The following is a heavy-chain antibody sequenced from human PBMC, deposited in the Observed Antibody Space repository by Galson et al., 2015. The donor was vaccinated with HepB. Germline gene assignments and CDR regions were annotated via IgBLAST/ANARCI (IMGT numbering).Heavy chain of an antibody. CDR2: IRYDGNYK. CDR1: GFPISNYG. V-gene: IGHV3-30*02. D-gene: IGHD6-13*01. J-gene: IGHJ6*02. CDR3: AKGVPYGRSWYGSMDV. Sequence: SLRLSCATSGFPISNYGVHWVRQAPGKGLEWVAFIRYDGNYKYYADSVKGRFTISRDNSKDTLDLQMSSLRVEDTAEYYCAKGVPYGRSWYGSMDVWGQGTTVTVSS.